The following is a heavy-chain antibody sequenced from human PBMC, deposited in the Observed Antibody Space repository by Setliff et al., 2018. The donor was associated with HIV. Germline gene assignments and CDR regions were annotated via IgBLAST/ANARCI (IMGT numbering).Heavy chain of an antibody. J-gene: IGHJ4*02. CDR3: TKTLYSSRWSPLDY. Sequence: QPGGSLRLSCAASNFTFSFYGMHWVRQAPGKGLEWVAFTPNDGSYKNYADSVKGRFTISRDNSKNTLYLQMDSLRAEDTAVYYCTKTLYSSRWSPLDYWGQGTLVTV. D-gene: IGHD6-13*01. CDR1: NFTFSFYG. V-gene: IGHV3-30*02. CDR2: TPNDGSYK.